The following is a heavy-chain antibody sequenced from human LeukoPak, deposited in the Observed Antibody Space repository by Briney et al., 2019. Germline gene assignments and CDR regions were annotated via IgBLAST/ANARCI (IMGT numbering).Heavy chain of an antibody. D-gene: IGHD1-14*01. CDR2: IYPGDADT. CDR1: GYSFTSYW. J-gene: IGHJ5*02. CDR3: ARPRDQGEPMGFDP. Sequence: GESLKISCKGSGYSFTSYWSGWVRQMPGKGLEWMGIIYPGDADTRYSPSFLGQVTISADKSIRTAYLQWSSLKASETAMYYCARPRDQGEPMGFDPWGQGNVVIVSS. V-gene: IGHV5-51*01.